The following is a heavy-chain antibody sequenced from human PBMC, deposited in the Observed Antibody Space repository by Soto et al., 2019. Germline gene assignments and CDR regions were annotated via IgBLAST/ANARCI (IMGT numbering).Heavy chain of an antibody. CDR3: ARAPGIVGNLDY. CDR2: ISYDGSNK. CDR1: GFTFSSYA. Sequence: GGSLRLSCAASGFTFSSYAMHWVRQAPGKGLEWVAVISYDGSNKYYADSVKGRFTTSRDNSKNTLYLQMNSLRAEDTAVYYCARAPGIVGNLDYWGQGTLVTVSS. D-gene: IGHD1-26*01. J-gene: IGHJ4*02. V-gene: IGHV3-30-3*01.